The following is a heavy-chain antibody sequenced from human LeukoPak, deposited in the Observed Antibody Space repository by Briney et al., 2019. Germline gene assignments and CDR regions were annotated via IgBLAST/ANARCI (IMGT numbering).Heavy chain of an antibody. D-gene: IGHD3-9*01. CDR1: GFPFSSYG. J-gene: IGHJ4*02. V-gene: IGHV3-30*18. CDR2: ISNDGTRK. CDR3: AKDLTELTLALNC. Sequence: GGSLRLSCAASGFPFSSYGMAWVRRAPGKGLEWMAVISNDGTRKYYADSVKGRFTISRDNSKNTLYLQMNSLRVEDMAAYYCAKDLTELTLALNCWGQGTLVTVSS.